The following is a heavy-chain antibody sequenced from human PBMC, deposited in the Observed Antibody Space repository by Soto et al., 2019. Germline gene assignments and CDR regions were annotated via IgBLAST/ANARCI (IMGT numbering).Heavy chain of an antibody. J-gene: IGHJ6*02. CDR3: ARETCSSTSCYGYGMDV. V-gene: IGHV3-30-3*01. Sequence: PAGSLRLSCAASGFTFSSYAMHWVRQAPGKGLEWVAVISYDGNNKYYADSVKGRFTISRDNSKNTLYLQMNSLRAEDTAVYYCARETCSSTSCYGYGMDVWGQGTTVTVSS. CDR2: ISYDGNNK. D-gene: IGHD2-2*01. CDR1: GFTFSSYA.